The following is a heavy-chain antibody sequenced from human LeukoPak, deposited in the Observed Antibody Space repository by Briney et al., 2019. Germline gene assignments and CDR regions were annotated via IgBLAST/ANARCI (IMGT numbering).Heavy chain of an antibody. CDR2: IKQDGSEK. CDR3: ARGLYDSSGYYYFPIPFFDY. CDR1: GFTFSSYW. Sequence: AGGSLRLSCAASGFTFSSYWMSWVRQAPGKWLEWVANIKQDGSEKYYVDSVKGRFTISRDNAKNSLYLQMNSLRAEDTAVYYCARGLYDSSGYYYFPIPFFDYWGQGTLVTVSS. D-gene: IGHD3-22*01. J-gene: IGHJ4*02. V-gene: IGHV3-7*01.